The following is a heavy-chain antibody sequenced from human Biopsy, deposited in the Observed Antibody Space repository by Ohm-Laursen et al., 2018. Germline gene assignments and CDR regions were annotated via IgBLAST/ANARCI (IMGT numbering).Heavy chain of an antibody. CDR3: ATKLTGYFHH. CDR2: NIPILGTG. Sequence: ASVKVSCKAPGGTFSNYGVNWVRQAPGQGLEWLGGNIPILGTGNYAQKFQDRVTVAADTSTSTATMELRSLRSDDTAVYYCATKLTGYFHHWGQGTLFIVSS. J-gene: IGHJ1*01. V-gene: IGHV1-69*06. CDR1: GGTFSNYG. D-gene: IGHD3-9*01.